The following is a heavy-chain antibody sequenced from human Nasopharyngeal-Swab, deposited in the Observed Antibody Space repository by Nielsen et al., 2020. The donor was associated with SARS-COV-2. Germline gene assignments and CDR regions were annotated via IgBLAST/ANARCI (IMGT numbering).Heavy chain of an antibody. V-gene: IGHV1-8*01. CDR3: ARAVVLGKFDY. Sequence: ASVKVSCKASGYTFTSYDINWVRQATGQGLEWMGWMNPNSGNTGYAQKFQGRVTMTRNTSISTAYMELSCLRFEDTAVYYCARAVVLGKFDYWGQGTLVTVSS. CDR2: MNPNSGNT. CDR1: GYTFTSYD. D-gene: IGHD4-23*01. J-gene: IGHJ4*02.